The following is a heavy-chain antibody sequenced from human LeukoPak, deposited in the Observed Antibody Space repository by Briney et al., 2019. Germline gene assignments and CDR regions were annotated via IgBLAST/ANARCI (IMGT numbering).Heavy chain of an antibody. CDR1: GFTFSSYA. V-gene: IGHV3-23*01. CDR3: ARRRYSGSSQHFDY. D-gene: IGHD1-26*01. CDR2: ISGSGGST. Sequence: GGSLRLSCAASGFTFSSYAMSWVRQAPGKGLEWVSAISGSGGSTYYADSVKGRFTISRDNAKNSLYLQMNSLRAEDTAVYYCARRRYSGSSQHFDYWGLGTLVTVSS. J-gene: IGHJ4*02.